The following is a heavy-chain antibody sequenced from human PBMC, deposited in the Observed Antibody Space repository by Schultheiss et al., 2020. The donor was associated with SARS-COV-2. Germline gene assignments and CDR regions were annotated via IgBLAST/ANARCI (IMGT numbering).Heavy chain of an antibody. Sequence: ASVKVSCKASGYTFTGYYMHWVRQAPGQGLEWMGWINPNSGGTNYAQKFQGRVTMTTDTSTSTAYMELRSLRSDDTAVYYCARGRLWFGTRYYGMDAWGQGTTVTVSS. V-gene: IGHV1-2*02. J-gene: IGHJ6*02. CDR2: INPNSGGT. D-gene: IGHD3-10*01. CDR1: GYTFTGYY. CDR3: ARGRLWFGTRYYGMDA.